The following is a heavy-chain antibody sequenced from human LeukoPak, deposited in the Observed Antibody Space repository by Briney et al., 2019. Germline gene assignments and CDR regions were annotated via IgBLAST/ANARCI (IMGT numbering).Heavy chain of an antibody. CDR2: INPNSGGT. J-gene: IGHJ4*02. Sequence: ASVKVSCKASGYTFTGYYMHWVRQAPGQGLEWMGWINPNSGGTNYAQKLQGRVTMTTDTSTSTAYMELRSLRSDDTAVYYCARGAHPSNTAMALYYFDYWGQGTLVTVSS. CDR3: ARGAHPSNTAMALYYFDY. D-gene: IGHD5-18*01. V-gene: IGHV1-2*02. CDR1: GYTFTGYY.